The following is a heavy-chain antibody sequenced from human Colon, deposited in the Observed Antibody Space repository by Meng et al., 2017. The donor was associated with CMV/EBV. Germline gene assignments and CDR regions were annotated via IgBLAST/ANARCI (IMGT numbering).Heavy chain of an antibody. CDR1: GFTFSNYA. J-gene: IGHJ5*02. CDR3: VRCSSTSCYRGNWFDP. CDR2: ISYDGGHE. Sequence: GESLKISCAASGFTFSNYAMHWVRQAPGKGLEWVAVISYDGGHEYYADSVRGRFTISRDNSKNTLYLQMNSLRAEDTAVYYCVRCSSTSCYRGNWFDPWGQGTLVTVSS. V-gene: IGHV3-30-3*01. D-gene: IGHD2-2*01.